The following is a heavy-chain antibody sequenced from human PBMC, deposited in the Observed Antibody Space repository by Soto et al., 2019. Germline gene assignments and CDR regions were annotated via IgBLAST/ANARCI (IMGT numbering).Heavy chain of an antibody. CDR1: GGSISSSSYY. J-gene: IGHJ4*02. Sequence: SETLSLTCTVSGGSISSSSYYWGWIRQPPGKGLEWIGSIYYSGSTYYNPSRRSRLTISVETSKNQLSLKLSSVTAADTAVYYCARRINRTSSGSYYNGFLLYFDYWGQGTLVTVSS. CDR2: IYYSGST. CDR3: ARRINRTSSGSYYNGFLLYFDY. V-gene: IGHV4-39*01. D-gene: IGHD3-10*01.